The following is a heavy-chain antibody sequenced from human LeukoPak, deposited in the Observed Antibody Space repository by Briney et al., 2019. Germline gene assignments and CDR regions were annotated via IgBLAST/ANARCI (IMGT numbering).Heavy chain of an antibody. CDR3: ARGDYYDILTGYYTYYYYGMDV. Sequence: GGSLRLSCAASGFTFSSYWMHWVRQAPGKGLVWVSRINSDGSSTSYADSVKGRFTISRDNAKNTLYLQMNSLRAEDTAVYYCARGDYYDILTGYYTYYYYGMDVWGQGTTVTVSS. CDR2: INSDGSST. J-gene: IGHJ6*02. CDR1: GFTFSSYW. V-gene: IGHV3-74*01. D-gene: IGHD3-9*01.